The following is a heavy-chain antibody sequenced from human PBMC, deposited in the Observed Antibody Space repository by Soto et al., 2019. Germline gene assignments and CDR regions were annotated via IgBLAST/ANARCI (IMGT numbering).Heavy chain of an antibody. CDR3: ARSSGSYSYYDMDV. V-gene: IGHV1-2*02. CDR2: INPNSGGT. J-gene: IGHJ6*02. D-gene: IGHD1-26*01. Sequence: HVQLVQSGAEVKKPGASVKFSCKASGYTFTGYYMHWVRQAPGQGLEWMGWINPNSGGTNYAQKFHGRVTMTRDTSISTAYMELSRLRSDDTAVYYCARSSGSYSYYDMDVWGQGTTVTVSS. CDR1: GYTFTGYY.